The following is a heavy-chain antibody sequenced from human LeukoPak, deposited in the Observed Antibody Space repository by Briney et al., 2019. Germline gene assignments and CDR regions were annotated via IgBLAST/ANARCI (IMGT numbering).Heavy chain of an antibody. V-gene: IGHV1-8*01. CDR2: MNPNSGNT. CDR3: ARGFQWGSGSPNDAFDI. Sequence: ASVKVSFKASGYTFTSYDINWVRQAPGQGLEWMGWMNPNSGNTGYAQKFQGRVTMTRDTSISTAYMELSSLRSEDTAVYYCARGFQWGSGSPNDAFDIWGQGTMVTASS. CDR1: GYTFTSYD. J-gene: IGHJ3*02. D-gene: IGHD3-10*01.